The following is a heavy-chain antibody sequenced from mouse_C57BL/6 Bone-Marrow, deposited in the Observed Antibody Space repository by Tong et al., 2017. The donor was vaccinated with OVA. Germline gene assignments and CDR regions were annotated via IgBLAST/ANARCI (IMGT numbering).Heavy chain of an antibody. CDR2: IWGDGST. D-gene: IGHD1-2*01. CDR1: GFSLTGYG. Sequence: VQLKESGPGLVAPSQSLSITCTVSGFSLTGYGVNWVRQPPGKGLEWLGMIWGDGSTDYNSALKSRLSISKDNSKSQVFLKMNSRQTEDTARYYCARDERLLRLRGDWGQGTTLTVSS. J-gene: IGHJ2*01. CDR3: ARDERLLRLRGD. V-gene: IGHV2-6-7*01.